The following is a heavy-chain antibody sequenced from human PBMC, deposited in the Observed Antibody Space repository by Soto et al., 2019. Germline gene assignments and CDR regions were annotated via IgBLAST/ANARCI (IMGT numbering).Heavy chain of an antibody. D-gene: IGHD2-15*01. CDR1: GGSISSANYY. Sequence: SENLSLTCTVSGGSISSANYYWSWIRQHPTKDLEWIGYIYYSGNTYYNPSLKNRVSMSIDTSKNQCSLKLSSVTTADTAVYYCASRSGDPWGSTFDIWGQGTMVTVSS. CDR2: IYYSGNT. CDR3: ASRSGDPWGSTFDI. J-gene: IGHJ3*02. V-gene: IGHV4-31*03.